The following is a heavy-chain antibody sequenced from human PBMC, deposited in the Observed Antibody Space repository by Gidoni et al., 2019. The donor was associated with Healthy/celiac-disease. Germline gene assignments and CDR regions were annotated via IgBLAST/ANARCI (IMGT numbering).Heavy chain of an antibody. Sequence: EVQLVASGGGLVKPGGSLRLSCAASGFTFRSYRMNWVRQAPGKGLEWVASISSSSSYIYYADSVKGRFTISRDNAKNSLYLQMNSLRAEDTAVYYCARGLAVAGSNWFDPWGQGTLVTVSS. J-gene: IGHJ5*02. V-gene: IGHV3-21*01. CDR3: ARGLAVAGSNWFDP. D-gene: IGHD6-19*01. CDR1: GFTFRSYR. CDR2: ISSSSSYI.